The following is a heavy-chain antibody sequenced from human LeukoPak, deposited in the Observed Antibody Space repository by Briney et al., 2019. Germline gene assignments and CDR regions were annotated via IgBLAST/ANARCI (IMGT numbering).Heavy chain of an antibody. D-gene: IGHD1-26*01. Sequence: SGRSLRLSCAASGFTFDDYAMHWVRHAPGKGLEWVSGISWNSGSIGYADSVKGRFTISRDNAKNSLYLQMNSLRAEDTAVYYCARRGSYSLFDYWGPGTLVTVSS. CDR2: ISWNSGSI. CDR1: GFTFDDYA. J-gene: IGHJ4*02. V-gene: IGHV3-9*01. CDR3: ARRGSYSLFDY.